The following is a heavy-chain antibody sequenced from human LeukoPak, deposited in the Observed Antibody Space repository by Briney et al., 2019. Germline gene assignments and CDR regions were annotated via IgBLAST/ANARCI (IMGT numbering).Heavy chain of an antibody. CDR2: ISGSGGGT. J-gene: IGHJ4*02. CDR3: ARDYADYVGYFFFDY. V-gene: IGHV3-23*01. D-gene: IGHD4-17*01. CDR1: GFTFSSYG. Sequence: PGGSLRLSCAASGFTFSSYGMSWVRQAPGKGLEWVSSISGSGGGTYYADSVKGRFTISRDNSQNTLYLQMNSLRAEDTAVYYCARDYADYVGYFFFDYWGQGTLVTVSS.